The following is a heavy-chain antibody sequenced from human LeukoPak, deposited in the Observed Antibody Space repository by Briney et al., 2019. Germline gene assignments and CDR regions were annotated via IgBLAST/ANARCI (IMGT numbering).Heavy chain of an antibody. D-gene: IGHD1-26*01. J-gene: IGHJ4*02. V-gene: IGHV4-39*07. CDR2: INHSGST. CDR1: FGSISSRSDH. Sequence: SETLSLTCTVSFGSISSRSDHWGWIRQPPGKGLEWIGEINHSGSTNYNPSLKSRFTISVDTSKNQFSLKLSSVTAADTAVYYCARYSGSYPIDYWGQGTLVTVSS. CDR3: ARYSGSYPIDY.